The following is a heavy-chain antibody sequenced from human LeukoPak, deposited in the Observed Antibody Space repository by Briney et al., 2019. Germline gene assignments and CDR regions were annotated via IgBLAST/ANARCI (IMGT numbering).Heavy chain of an antibody. CDR2: MYNSGST. D-gene: IGHD4-17*01. Sequence: SQTLSLTYTVSSGSISGSYWSWVRQPPGKGLEWLAYMYNSGSTNYNPSLKCRVTISIGTSKNQFSLKLSSLTAADTAIYYCARGIESYGDYGYWGQGSLVTVSS. CDR3: ARGIESYGDYGY. CDR1: SGSISGSY. V-gene: IGHV4-59*01. J-gene: IGHJ4*02.